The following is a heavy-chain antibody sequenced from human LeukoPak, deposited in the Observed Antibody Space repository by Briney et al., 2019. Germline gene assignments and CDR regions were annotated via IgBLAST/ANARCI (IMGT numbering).Heavy chain of an antibody. CDR1: GSTFTDYY. CDR3: ARANFLYCSSTTCLFDY. V-gene: IGHV1-2*02. CDR2: INPNDGDT. Sequence: GASVTVSFTASGSTFTDYYMHWVRQAPGPGFEWMGWINPNDGDTNYAQKFQGRVTMTRDTSISTAHMEVSRLRSDDTAVYYCARANFLYCSSTTCLFDYWGQGTLVTVSS. J-gene: IGHJ4*02. D-gene: IGHD2-2*01.